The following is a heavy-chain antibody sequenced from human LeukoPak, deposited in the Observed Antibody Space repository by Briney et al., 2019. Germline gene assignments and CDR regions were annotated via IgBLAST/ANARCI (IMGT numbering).Heavy chain of an antibody. CDR1: GYTFTSSG. Sequence: ASVKVSCKASGYTFTSSGISWVRQAPGQGLEWMGWISAYNGNTNYAQKLQGRVTMTTDTSTSTAYMELRSLMSDDTAVYYCARTSYYDFWSGSAIADSYFDLWGRGTLVTVSS. CDR2: ISAYNGNT. V-gene: IGHV1-18*01. J-gene: IGHJ2*01. CDR3: ARTSYYDFWSGSAIADSYFDL. D-gene: IGHD3-3*01.